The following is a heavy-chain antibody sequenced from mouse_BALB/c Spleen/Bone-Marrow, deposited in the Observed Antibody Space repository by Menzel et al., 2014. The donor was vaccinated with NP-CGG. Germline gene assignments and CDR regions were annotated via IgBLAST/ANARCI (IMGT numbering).Heavy chain of an antibody. CDR3: ARGGIYDGYSY. CDR1: GYTFTNYW. D-gene: IGHD2-3*01. J-gene: IGHJ3*01. CDR2: IDPSTGYT. V-gene: IGHV1-7*01. Sequence: VQLVESGAELAKPRASVKMSCKASGYTFTNYWMHWVKQRPGQGLEWIGYIDPSTGYTEYNQKFKDKATLTADKSSSTAYMQLSSLTSEDSAVYYCARGGIYDGYSYRGQGTLVTVSA.